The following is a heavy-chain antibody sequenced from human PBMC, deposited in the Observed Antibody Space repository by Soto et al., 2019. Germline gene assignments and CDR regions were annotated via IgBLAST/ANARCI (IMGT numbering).Heavy chain of an antibody. D-gene: IGHD3-10*01. CDR1: GFTFSTYW. V-gene: IGHV3-74*01. Sequence: PWGILRLSCVASGFTFSTYWMHWVRQAPGKGLVWVSRINRDGSSTSYADSVKGRFTISRDNAKNTLYLQMNSLRAEDTAVYYCVRGADYYSSGTYHGYWGQGTLVTVSS. J-gene: IGHJ4*02. CDR2: INRDGSST. CDR3: VRGADYYSSGTYHGY.